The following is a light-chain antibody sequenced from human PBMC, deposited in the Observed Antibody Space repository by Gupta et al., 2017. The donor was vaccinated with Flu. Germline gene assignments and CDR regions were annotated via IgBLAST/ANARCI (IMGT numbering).Light chain of an antibody. Sequence: EAFPRRYAYWYQKKSGKAPKLVIYEDIKRPSKIPERFSGSTSGTVATLTITGAQVEDEADYYCVSGDRSGNDRVFGGGTKLAVL. CDR2: EDI. CDR3: VSGDRSGNDRV. CDR1: AFPRRY. V-gene: IGLV3-10*01. J-gene: IGLJ2*01.